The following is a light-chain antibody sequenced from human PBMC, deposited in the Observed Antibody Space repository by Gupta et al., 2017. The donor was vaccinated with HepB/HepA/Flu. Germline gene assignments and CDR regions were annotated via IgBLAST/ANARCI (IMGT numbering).Light chain of an antibody. Sequence: DIQMTQSPSSLSASVGDRITISCQASQDITNYLHWYQQKPGKAPELLIYDSSNLETGVPSRFSGSGSGTHFTLTIKSLQPEDIATYYCQQIDNLPITFGQGTRIEIK. CDR3: QQIDNLPIT. V-gene: IGKV1-33*01. CDR1: QDITNY. CDR2: DSS. J-gene: IGKJ5*01.